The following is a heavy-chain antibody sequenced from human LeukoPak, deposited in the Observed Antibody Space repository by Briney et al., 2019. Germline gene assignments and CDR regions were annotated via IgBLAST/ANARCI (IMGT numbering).Heavy chain of an antibody. CDR2: IKSKTDGGTT. Sequence: GGSLRLSCAASGFTFSNAWMSWVRQAPGKGLEWVGRIKSKTDGGTTDYAAPVKGRFTISRDDSKNTLYLQMNSLKTEDTAVYYCTTEYIAVAGMDFYWGQGTLVTVSS. CDR3: TTEYIAVAGMDFY. CDR1: GFTFSNAW. V-gene: IGHV3-15*01. J-gene: IGHJ4*02. D-gene: IGHD6-19*01.